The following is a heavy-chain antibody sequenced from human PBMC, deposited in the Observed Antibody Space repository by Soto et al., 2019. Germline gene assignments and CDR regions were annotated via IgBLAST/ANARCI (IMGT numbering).Heavy chain of an antibody. D-gene: IGHD3-10*01. Sequence: GGSMRLSCAAAGFNIISYSRSWVRKTPGKGLEWVSAISGSGGSTYYADSVKGRFTISRDNSKNTLYLQMNSLRAEDTAVYYCAKDRITMVRGVYPLDYWGQGTLVTVSS. J-gene: IGHJ4*02. CDR2: ISGSGGST. CDR3: AKDRITMVRGVYPLDY. CDR1: GFNIISYS. V-gene: IGHV3-23*01.